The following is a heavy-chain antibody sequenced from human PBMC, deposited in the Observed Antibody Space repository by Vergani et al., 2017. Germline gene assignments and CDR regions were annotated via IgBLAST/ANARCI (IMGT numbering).Heavy chain of an antibody. Sequence: QVQLVQSGAEVKKPGASVKVSCKASGYTFTSYGISWVRQAPGQGLEWMGGIIPIFGTANYAQKFQGRLTITADTSTSTAYMELTSLRSQDTAVYYCARDPRGYGGDPEDYYYGMDVWGQGTTVTVSS. D-gene: IGHD2-21*02. CDR2: IIPIFGTA. J-gene: IGHJ6*02. V-gene: IGHV1-69*06. CDR3: ARDPRGYGGDPEDYYYGMDV. CDR1: GYTFTSYG.